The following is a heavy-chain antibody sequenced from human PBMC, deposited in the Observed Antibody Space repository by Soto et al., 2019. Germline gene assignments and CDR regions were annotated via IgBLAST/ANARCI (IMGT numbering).Heavy chain of an antibody. Sequence: PGESLKISCKGSGYSFTSYWIGWVRQMPGKGLEWMGIIYPGDSDTRYSPSFQGQVTISADKSISTAYLQWSSLRASDTAMYYCARVDRRYSGSYFPYYYYYYGMDVWGQGTTVTVSS. CDR1: GYSFTSYW. J-gene: IGHJ6*02. D-gene: IGHD1-26*01. V-gene: IGHV5-51*01. CDR3: ARVDRRYSGSYFPYYYYYYGMDV. CDR2: IYPGDSDT.